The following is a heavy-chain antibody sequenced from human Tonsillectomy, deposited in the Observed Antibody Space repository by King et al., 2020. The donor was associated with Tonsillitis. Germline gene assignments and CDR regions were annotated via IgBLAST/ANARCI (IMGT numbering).Heavy chain of an antibody. D-gene: IGHD4-17*01. CDR1: GYTFTSYY. V-gene: IGHV1-46*01. J-gene: IGHJ4*02. Sequence: QLVQSGTEVKKPGASVKVSCKASGYTFTSYYMHWVRQAPGQGLEWMGIINPTSGSTSYAQKFQGRVTMTRDTSTSTVYMELSSLRSEDTAVYYCARGGDYGDYLGSFDYWGQGTLVTVSS. CDR2: INPTSGST. CDR3: ARGGDYGDYLGSFDY.